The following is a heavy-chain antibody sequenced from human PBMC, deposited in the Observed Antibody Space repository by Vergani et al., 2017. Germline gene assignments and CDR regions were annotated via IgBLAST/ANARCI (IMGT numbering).Heavy chain of an antibody. D-gene: IGHD3-10*01. CDR2: IYSGGST. CDR1: GFTVSSNY. V-gene: IGHV3-53*01. CDR3: ARAHHDGSGSYQTYYFDY. Sequence: EVQLVESGGGLIQPGGSLRLSCAASGFTVSSNYMSWVRQAPGKGLEWVSVIYSGGSTYYADSVKGRFTISRDNPKNTLYLQMNSLRAEDTAVYYCARAHHDGSGSYQTYYFDYWGQGTLVTVSS. J-gene: IGHJ4*02.